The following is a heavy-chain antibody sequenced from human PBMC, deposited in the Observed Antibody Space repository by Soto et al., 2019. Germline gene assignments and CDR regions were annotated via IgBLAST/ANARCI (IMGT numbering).Heavy chain of an antibody. D-gene: IGHD5-12*01. J-gene: IGHJ4*02. CDR2: ISGSGGST. CDR1: GLTFSSYA. CDR3: AKDIVATVDVYYFDY. V-gene: IGHV3-23*01. Sequence: GGSLRLSCAASGLTFSSYAMSWVRQAPGKGLEWVSAISGSGGSTYYADSVKGRSTISRDNSKNTLYLQMNSLRAEDTAVYYCAKDIVATVDVYYFDYWGQGTLVTVSS.